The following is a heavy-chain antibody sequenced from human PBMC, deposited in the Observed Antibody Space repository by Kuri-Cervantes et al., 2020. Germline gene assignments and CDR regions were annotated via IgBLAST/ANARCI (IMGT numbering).Heavy chain of an antibody. D-gene: IGHD6-13*01. J-gene: IGHJ4*02. Sequence: SETLSLTCTVSGGSISSSSYYWGWIRQPPGKGLEWIGSIYYSGSTYYNPSHKSRVTISVDTSKNQFSLKLSSVTAADTAVYYCARQRGSPSFDYWGQGTLVTVSS. CDR1: GGSISSSSYY. CDR2: IYYSGST. CDR3: ARQRGSPSFDY. V-gene: IGHV4-39*01.